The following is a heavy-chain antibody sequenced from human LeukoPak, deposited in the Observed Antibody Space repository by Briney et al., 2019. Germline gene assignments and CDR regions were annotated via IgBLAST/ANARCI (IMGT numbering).Heavy chain of an antibody. J-gene: IGHJ5*02. D-gene: IGHD3-9*01. CDR1: GGSISSSSYY. CDR2: IYYSGST. V-gene: IGHV4-39*07. CDR3: AREMYYDILTGYYPRGPPNWFDP. Sequence: ASETLSLTCTVSGGSISSSSYYWGWIRQPPGKGLEWIGSIYYSGSTYYNPSLKSRVTISVDTSKNQFSLKLSSVTAADTAVYYCAREMYYDILTGYYPRGPPNWFDPWGQGTLVTVSS.